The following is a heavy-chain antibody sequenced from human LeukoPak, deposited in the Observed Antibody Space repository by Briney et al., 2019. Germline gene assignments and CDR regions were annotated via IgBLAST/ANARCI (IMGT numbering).Heavy chain of an antibody. CDR2: IIPILGIA. V-gene: IGHV1-69*04. J-gene: IGHJ5*02. CDR1: GGTFSSYA. D-gene: IGHD2-2*01. CDR3: ANGVVVVPAAMLWFDP. Sequence: VASVKVSCKASGGTFSSYAISWVRQAPGQGLEWMGRIIPILGIANYAQKVQGRVTITADKSTSTAYMELSSLRSEDTAVYYCANGVVVVPAAMLWFDPWGQGTLVTVSS.